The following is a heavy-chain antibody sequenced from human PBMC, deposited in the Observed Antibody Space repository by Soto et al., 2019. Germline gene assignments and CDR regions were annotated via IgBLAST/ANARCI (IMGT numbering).Heavy chain of an antibody. CDR1: GYTFTSYA. CDR2: INAGNGNT. D-gene: IGHD1-7*01. J-gene: IGHJ4*02. V-gene: IGHV1-3*01. CDR3: ARGKSLTGTPYAFDY. Sequence: ASVKVSCKASGYTFTSYAMHWVRQAPGQRLQWMGWINAGNGNTKYSQKFQGRVTITRDTSASTAYMELSSLRSEDTAVYYCARGKSLTGTPYAFDYWGQGTLVTDS.